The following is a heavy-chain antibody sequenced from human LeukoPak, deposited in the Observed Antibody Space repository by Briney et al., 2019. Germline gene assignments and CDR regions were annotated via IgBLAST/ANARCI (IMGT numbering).Heavy chain of an antibody. D-gene: IGHD6-13*01. CDR1: GYTFTSYG. Sequence: GASVTVSCKASGYTFTSYGISWVRQAPGQGLEWMGWISAYNGNTNYAQKLQGRVTMTTDTSTSTAYMELRSLRSDDTAVYYCAREWYSSSWRDFDYWGQGTLVTVSS. V-gene: IGHV1-18*01. CDR3: AREWYSSSWRDFDY. CDR2: ISAYNGNT. J-gene: IGHJ4*02.